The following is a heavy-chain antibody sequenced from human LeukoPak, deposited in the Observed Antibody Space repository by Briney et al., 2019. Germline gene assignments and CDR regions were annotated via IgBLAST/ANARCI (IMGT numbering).Heavy chain of an antibody. CDR1: GYTFTSYG. Sequence: ASVKVSCKASGYTFTSYGISWVRQAPGQGLEWMGWISAYNGNTNYAQRLQGRVTMTTDTSTSTAYMELRSLRSDDTAVYYCAYGLGFGATHAFGIWGQGTMVTVSS. J-gene: IGHJ3*02. CDR2: ISAYNGNT. CDR3: AYGLGFGATHAFGI. V-gene: IGHV1-18*01. D-gene: IGHD3-10*01.